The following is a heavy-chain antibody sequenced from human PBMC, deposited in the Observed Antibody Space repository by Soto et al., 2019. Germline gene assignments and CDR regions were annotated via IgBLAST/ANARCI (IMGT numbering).Heavy chain of an antibody. CDR2: IIPIFGTA. J-gene: IGHJ4*02. CDR1: GGTFSSYA. D-gene: IGHD5-18*01. CDR3: ARGGGAAMARYFDY. V-gene: IGHV1-69*13. Sequence: SVKVSCKASGGTFSSYAISWVRQAPGQGLEWMGGIIPIFGTANYAQKFQGRVTITADESTSTAYMELSSLRSEDTAVYYCARGGGAAMARYFDYWGQGTLVTVSS.